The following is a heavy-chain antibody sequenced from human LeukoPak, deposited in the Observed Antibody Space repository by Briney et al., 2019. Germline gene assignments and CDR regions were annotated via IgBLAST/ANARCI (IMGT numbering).Heavy chain of an antibody. Sequence: SETLSLTCTVSGGSISSYYWSWIRQPAGKGLEWIGRIYTGGSTNYNPSLKSRVTMSVDTSKNQFSLKLSSVTAADTAVYYCTMTTVTTLAFDYWGQGTLVTVSS. D-gene: IGHD4-17*01. J-gene: IGHJ4*02. CDR1: GGSISSYY. CDR3: TMTTVTTLAFDY. V-gene: IGHV4-4*07. CDR2: IYTGGST.